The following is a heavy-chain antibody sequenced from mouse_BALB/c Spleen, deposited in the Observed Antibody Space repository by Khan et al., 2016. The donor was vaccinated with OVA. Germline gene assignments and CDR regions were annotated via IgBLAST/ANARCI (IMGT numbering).Heavy chain of an antibody. CDR2: IYTYTGEP. Sequence: QIQLVQSGPELKKPGETVKISCKASGYTFTNYGMNWVKQAPGKGLKWMGWIYTYTGEPTYADDFKGRFAFSLDTSASTAYLQLNNLKNEDTATYCCARGGSRAMDYWGQGTSVIVSS. V-gene: IGHV9-3-1*01. CDR1: GYTFTNYG. D-gene: IGHD1-1*01. CDR3: ARGGSRAMDY. J-gene: IGHJ4*01.